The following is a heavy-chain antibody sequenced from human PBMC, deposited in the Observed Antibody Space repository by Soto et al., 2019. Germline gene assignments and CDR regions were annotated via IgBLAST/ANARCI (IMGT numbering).Heavy chain of an antibody. D-gene: IGHD3-9*01. J-gene: IGHJ4*02. CDR1: GFTFSSYG. CDR2: ISYDGSNK. Sequence: GGSLRLSCAASGFTFSSYGMHWVRQAPGKGLEWVAVISYDGSNKYYADSVKGRFTISRDNSKNTLYLQMNSLRAEDTAVYYCAKVTSYPLRYFDWLLYAIDSHDYWGQGTLVTVSS. V-gene: IGHV3-30*18. CDR3: AKVTSYPLRYFDWLLYAIDSHDY.